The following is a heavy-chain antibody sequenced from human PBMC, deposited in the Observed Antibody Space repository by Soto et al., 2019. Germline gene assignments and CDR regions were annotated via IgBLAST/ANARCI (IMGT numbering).Heavy chain of an antibody. D-gene: IGHD3-10*01. CDR1: GVTVSSNY. J-gene: IGHJ4*02. CDR2: IYSGGST. Sequence: EVQLVESGGGLVQPGGSLRLSCAASGVTVSSNYMSWVRQAPGKGLEWVSVIYSGGSTYYADSVKGRFTISRDNSKKPLYLQMNSLRAEDTAVYYCGRDFYSHGSGTTGGYFDYWGQGTLVTVSS. CDR3: GRDFYSHGSGTTGGYFDY. V-gene: IGHV3-66*01.